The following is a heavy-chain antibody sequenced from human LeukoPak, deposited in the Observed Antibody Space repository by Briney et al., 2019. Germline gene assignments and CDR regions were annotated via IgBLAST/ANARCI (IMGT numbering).Heavy chain of an antibody. D-gene: IGHD3-10*01. CDR3: ARVGARTIRIVRGVIIKAFDP. J-gene: IGHJ5*02. CDR2: MNPISGDT. V-gene: IGHV1-8*01. CDR1: GYTFTSYD. Sequence: ASVKVSCKASGYTFTSYDVNWVRQATGQGLEWMGWMNPISGDTGYAQKFQGRVTMTRNTSISTAYMELSSLRSEDTAVYYCARVGARTIRIVRGVIIKAFDPWGQGTLVTVSS.